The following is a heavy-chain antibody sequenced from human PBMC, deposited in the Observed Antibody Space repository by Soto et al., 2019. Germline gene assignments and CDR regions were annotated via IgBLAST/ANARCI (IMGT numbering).Heavy chain of an antibody. V-gene: IGHV3-33*01. D-gene: IGHD6-25*01. CDR2: IWYDGSNK. J-gene: IGHJ4*02. Sequence: GGSLRLSCAASGFTFSSYGMHWVRQAPGKGLEWVAVIWYDGSNKYYANSVKGRFTISRDNSKNTLYLQMNSLRAEDTAVYYCARDRGYGFYVSVWGQGTLVTVSS. CDR1: GFTFSSYG. CDR3: ARDRGYGFYVSV.